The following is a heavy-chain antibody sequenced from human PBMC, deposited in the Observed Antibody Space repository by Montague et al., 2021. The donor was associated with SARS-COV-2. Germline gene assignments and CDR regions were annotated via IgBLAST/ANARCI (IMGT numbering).Heavy chain of an antibody. CDR2: VFYSGST. Sequence: SETLSLTCNVPGDSVNRNYWSWVRQPPGKGLEWLGYVFYSGSTYNPSLNSRVTMSLDTSKNHFSLNLISVTAADTAVYYCAKASRGYGGDFDSWGQGTLVIVSS. CDR3: AKASRGYGGDFDS. J-gene: IGHJ4*02. V-gene: IGHV4-59*02. CDR1: GDSVNRNY. D-gene: IGHD4-23*01.